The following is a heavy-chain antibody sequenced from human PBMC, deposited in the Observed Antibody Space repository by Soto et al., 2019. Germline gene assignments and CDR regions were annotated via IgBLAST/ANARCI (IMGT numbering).Heavy chain of an antibody. V-gene: IGHV1-69*02. CDR1: GGTFSSYT. CDR3: ARVAAAGQKSGYYMDV. CDR2: IIPILGIA. D-gene: IGHD6-13*01. Sequence: QVQLVQSGAEVKKPGSSVKVSCKASGGTFSSYTISWVRQAPGQGLEWMGRIIPILGIANYAQKFQGRVTITADKSTSTAYMALSSLRSEDTAVYYCARVAAAGQKSGYYMDVWGKGTTVTVSS. J-gene: IGHJ6*03.